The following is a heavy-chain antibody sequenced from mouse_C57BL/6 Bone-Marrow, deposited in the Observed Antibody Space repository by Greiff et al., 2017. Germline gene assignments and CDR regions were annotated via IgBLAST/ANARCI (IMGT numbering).Heavy chain of an antibody. CDR3: AGYDGYYEYAMDY. V-gene: IGHV1-64*01. Sequence: QVQLKQPGAELVKPGASVKLSCKASGYTFTSYWMHWVKQRPGQGLEWIGMIHPNSGSTNYNEKFKSKATLTVDKSSSTAYMQLSSLTSEDSAVYYCAGYDGYYEYAMDYWGQGTSVTVSS. CDR1: GYTFTSYW. J-gene: IGHJ4*01. CDR2: IHPNSGST. D-gene: IGHD2-3*01.